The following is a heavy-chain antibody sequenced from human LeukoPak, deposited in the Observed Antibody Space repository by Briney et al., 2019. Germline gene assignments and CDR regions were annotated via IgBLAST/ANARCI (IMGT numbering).Heavy chain of an antibody. J-gene: IGHJ5*02. Sequence: GGSLRLSCAASGFTFSSYGMHWVRQAPGKGLEWVAVISYDGSNKYYADSVKGRFTISRDNSKNTLYLQMNSLRAEDTAVYYCAKEPIAYYYDSSGQAGDWFDPWGQGTLVTVSS. CDR2: ISYDGSNK. CDR1: GFTFSSYG. D-gene: IGHD3-22*01. CDR3: AKEPIAYYYDSSGQAGDWFDP. V-gene: IGHV3-30*18.